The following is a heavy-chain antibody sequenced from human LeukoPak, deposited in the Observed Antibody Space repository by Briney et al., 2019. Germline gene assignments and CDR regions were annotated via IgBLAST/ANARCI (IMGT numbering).Heavy chain of an antibody. D-gene: IGHD1-1*01. CDR2: TYYRTRWYN. CDR1: GDSVSSISAA. J-gene: IGHJ4*02. V-gene: IGHV6-1*01. CDR3: ARGVRSFDS. Sequence: SQTLSLTCAISGDSVSSISAAWNWIRQSPSRGLEWLGRTYYRTRWYNDYAASVRSRMTINPDTSKNQFSLQLNSVTPEDAAMYYRARGVRSFDSWGQGTLVTVSS.